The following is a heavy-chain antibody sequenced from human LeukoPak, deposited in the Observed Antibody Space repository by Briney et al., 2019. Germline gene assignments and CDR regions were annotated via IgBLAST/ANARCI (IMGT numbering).Heavy chain of an antibody. CDR3: ARVPPGPAAPFDY. CDR2: INPSGGST. Sequence: ASVKVSCKASGYTFTSFYIHWVRQAPGQGLEWMGIINPSGGSTTYAQKFQGRVTMTRDMSTSTVYMELSSLRSEGTAVYYCARVPPGPAAPFDYWGQGTLSPSPQ. D-gene: IGHD2-2*01. CDR1: GYTFTSFY. V-gene: IGHV1-46*01. J-gene: IGHJ4*02.